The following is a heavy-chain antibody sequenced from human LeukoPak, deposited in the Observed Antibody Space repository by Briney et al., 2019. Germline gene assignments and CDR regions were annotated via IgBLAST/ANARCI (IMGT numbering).Heavy chain of an antibody. J-gene: IGHJ4*02. Sequence: SGGSLRLSCAASGFTFSSYMMNRVRQAPGKGLEWVSSINSGSTYTYYTESVKGRLTVSRDNAKNSLFLQMNSLRAEDTAIYYCARSLTTLTYEGYWGQGTLVTVSS. CDR1: GFTFSSYM. D-gene: IGHD1-1*01. V-gene: IGHV3-21*01. CDR3: ARSLTTLTYEGY. CDR2: INSGSTYT.